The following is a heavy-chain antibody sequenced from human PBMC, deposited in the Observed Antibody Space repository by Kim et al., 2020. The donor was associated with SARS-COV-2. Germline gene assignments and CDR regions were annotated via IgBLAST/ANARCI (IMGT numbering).Heavy chain of an antibody. J-gene: IGHJ5*02. V-gene: IGHV4-59*13. Sequence: SQTLSLTCTVSGGSISGYYWSWIRQPPKKGLEWIGYIYYSGDTKYNPSLKSRVTMSVDTSKNQFSLKLNSLTAADTAVYYCARDNYYGSGSNWFDPWCQG. CDR2: IYYSGDT. CDR3: ARDNYYGSGSNWFDP. CDR1: GGSISGYY. D-gene: IGHD3-10*01.